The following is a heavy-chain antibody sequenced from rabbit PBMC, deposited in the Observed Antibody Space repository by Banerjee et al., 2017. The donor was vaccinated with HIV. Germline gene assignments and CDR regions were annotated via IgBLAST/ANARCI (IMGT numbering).Heavy chain of an antibody. D-gene: IGHD2-1*01. V-gene: IGHV1S47*01. J-gene: IGHJ4*01. CDR3: VRNDDYGVLAYAYSLHL. Sequence: QEQLVESGGGLVQPGGSLKLSCKASGFDFSSYGVSWVRQAPGKGLEWIGYIDPVFGSTYYATWVNGRFTISSHNAQNTLYLQLNSLTAADTATYFCVRNDDYGVLAYAYSLHLWGPGTLVTVS. CDR1: GFDFSSYG. CDR2: IDPVFGST.